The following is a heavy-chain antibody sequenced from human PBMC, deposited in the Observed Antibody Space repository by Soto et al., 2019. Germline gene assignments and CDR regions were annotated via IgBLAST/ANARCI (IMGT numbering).Heavy chain of an antibody. Sequence: GESLKISWKGSGYSFTNYWIGWVRQMPGKGLEWMGIIYPGDSDTRYSPSFQGQVSISADKSIGTAYLEWSSLKASDTAIYYCARRVASYEFFDYWGQGTLVTVSS. D-gene: IGHD3-3*01. CDR2: IYPGDSDT. CDR3: ARRVASYEFFDY. V-gene: IGHV5-51*01. CDR1: GYSFTNYW. J-gene: IGHJ4*02.